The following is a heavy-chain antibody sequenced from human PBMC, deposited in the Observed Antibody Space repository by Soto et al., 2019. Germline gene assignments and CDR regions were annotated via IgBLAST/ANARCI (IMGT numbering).Heavy chain of an antibody. CDR1: RGSISSSDYY. CDR2: MFYSGNT. Sequence: PSETLSLTCVVSRGSISSSDYYWAWIRQPPGKGLEWIGSMFYSGNTYFNPSLKSRVTISVDTSKNQFTLKLSSVIAADTALYYCARHVRSTAKVGWFDPWGRGTLVTVSS. J-gene: IGHJ5*02. CDR3: ARHVRSTAKVGWFDP. V-gene: IGHV4-39*01. D-gene: IGHD3-10*02.